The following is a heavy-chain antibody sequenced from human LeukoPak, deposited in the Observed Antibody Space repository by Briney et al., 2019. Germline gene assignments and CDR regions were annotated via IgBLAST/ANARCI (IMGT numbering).Heavy chain of an antibody. Sequence: PGGSLRLSCAASGFTFSSYAMSWVRQAPGKGLEWVSAISGSGGSTYYADSVKGRFTISRDNSKNTLYLQMNSLRAEDTAVYYCAKCGYSSGWFIIDYWGQGTLVTVSS. V-gene: IGHV3-23*01. CDR2: ISGSGGST. CDR1: GFTFSSYA. J-gene: IGHJ4*02. D-gene: IGHD6-19*01. CDR3: AKCGYSSGWFIIDY.